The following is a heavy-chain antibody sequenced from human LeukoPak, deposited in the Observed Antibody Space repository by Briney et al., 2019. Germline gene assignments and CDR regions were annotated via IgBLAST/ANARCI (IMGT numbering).Heavy chain of an antibody. J-gene: IGHJ4*02. V-gene: IGHV4-30-2*01. Sequence: SQTLSLTCAVSSGSISSGGYSWSWIRQPPGKGLEWTGYIYHSGSTYYNPSLKSRVTISVDRSKNQFSLKLSSVTAADTAVYYCARYATTVVNWGQGTLVTVSS. CDR1: SGSISSGGYS. CDR2: IYHSGST. CDR3: ARYATTVVN. D-gene: IGHD4-23*01.